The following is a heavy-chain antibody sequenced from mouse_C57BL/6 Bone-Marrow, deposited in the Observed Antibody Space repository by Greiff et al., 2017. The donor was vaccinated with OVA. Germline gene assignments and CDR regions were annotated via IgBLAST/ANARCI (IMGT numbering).Heavy chain of an antibody. CDR2: IYPRGGDT. Sequence: LVESGAELVRPGASVKLSCKASGYTFTSYGISWVKQSTGQGLEWIGEIYPRGGDTYYNEKFKGKATLTADKSSSTAYMQLRSLTSEDAAVYYCARYQGYFDVWGTGTTVTVSS. CDR1: GYTFTSYG. V-gene: IGHV1-81*01. J-gene: IGHJ1*03. CDR3: ARYQGYFDV.